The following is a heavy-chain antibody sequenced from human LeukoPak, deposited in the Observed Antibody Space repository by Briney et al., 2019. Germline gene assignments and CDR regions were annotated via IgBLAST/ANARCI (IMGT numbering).Heavy chain of an antibody. J-gene: IGHJ4*02. Sequence: SETLSLTCAVYGGSFSGYYWSWTRQPPGKGLEWIGEINHSGSTNYNPSLKSRVTISVDTSKNQFSLKLSSVTAADTAVYYCASYNNHYYHSNRRSLDYWGQGTLVTVSS. CDR2: INHSGST. D-gene: IGHD3-22*01. V-gene: IGHV4-34*01. CDR1: GGSFSGYY. CDR3: ASYNNHYYHSNRRSLDY.